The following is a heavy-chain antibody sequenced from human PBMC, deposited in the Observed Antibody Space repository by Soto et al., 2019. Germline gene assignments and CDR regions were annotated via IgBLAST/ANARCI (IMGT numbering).Heavy chain of an antibody. V-gene: IGHV3-30*18. CDR1: GFTFSSYG. Sequence: QVQLVESGGGVVQPGRSLRLSCAASGFTFSSYGMDWVRQAPGKGLEWVAVISYDGSNKLYADSVKGRFTISRDNSKNTLYLQMNSLRVEDTAVYYCAKGIKTYYYDSSGYLVYWGQGTLVTVSS. J-gene: IGHJ4*02. D-gene: IGHD3-22*01. CDR2: ISYDGSNK. CDR3: AKGIKTYYYDSSGYLVY.